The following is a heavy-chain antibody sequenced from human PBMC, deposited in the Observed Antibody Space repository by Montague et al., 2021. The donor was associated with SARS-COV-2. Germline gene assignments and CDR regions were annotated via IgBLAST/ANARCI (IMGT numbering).Heavy chain of an antibody. CDR1: GGSFSGYY. J-gene: IGHJ4*02. D-gene: IGHD6-13*01. Sequence: SETLSLTCAVYGGSFSGYYWSWIRQPPGKGLEWIGEINHSGSTNYNPSLKSRVTISVDMSKNQFSLKLSSVTAADTAVYYCARFPSSSWYRGSDYWGQGTLVTVSS. CDR2: INHSGST. V-gene: IGHV4-34*01. CDR3: ARFPSSSWYRGSDY.